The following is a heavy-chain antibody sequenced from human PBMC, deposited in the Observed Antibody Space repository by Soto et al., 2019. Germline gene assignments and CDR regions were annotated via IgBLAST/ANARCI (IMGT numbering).Heavy chain of an antibody. J-gene: IGHJ6*01. CDR2: ISYDGSNK. Sequence: VQLVESGGGVVQPGRSLRLSCAASGFTFSSYGMHWVRQAPGKGLEWVAVISYDGSNKYYADSVKGRFTISRDNSKNTLYLQMNSLRAEDTAVYYCAKEGGGRYFDWLLNYGMDVW. CDR1: GFTFSSYG. V-gene: IGHV3-30*18. D-gene: IGHD3-9*01. CDR3: AKEGGGRYFDWLLNYGMDV.